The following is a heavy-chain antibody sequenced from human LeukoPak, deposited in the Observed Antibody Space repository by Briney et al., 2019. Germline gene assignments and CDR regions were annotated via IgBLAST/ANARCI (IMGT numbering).Heavy chain of an antibody. D-gene: IGHD5-12*01. CDR1: GGSISSYY. CDR3: ARTCTGNLVATDNWFDP. CDR2: IYTSGST. Sequence: SETLSLTCTVSGGSISSYYWSWIRQPAGKGLEWIGRIYTSGSTNYNPSLKSRVTMSVDTSKNQFSLKLSSVTAADTAVYYCARTCTGNLVATDNWFDPWGQGTLVTVSS. J-gene: IGHJ5*02. V-gene: IGHV4-4*07.